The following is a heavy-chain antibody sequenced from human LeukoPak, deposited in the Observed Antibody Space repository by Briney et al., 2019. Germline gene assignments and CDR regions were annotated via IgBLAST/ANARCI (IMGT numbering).Heavy chain of an antibody. CDR3: ARATRIHGMDV. J-gene: IGHJ6*02. V-gene: IGHV3-53*01. Sequence: GGSLRLSCAASGLTFSSNYMSWVRRAPGKGVEWVSVIYSGGSTYYADSVKGRFTISRDNSKNTLYLQMNSLRAEDTAVYYCARATRIHGMDVWGQGTTVTVSS. D-gene: IGHD2-15*01. CDR2: IYSGGST. CDR1: GLTFSSNY.